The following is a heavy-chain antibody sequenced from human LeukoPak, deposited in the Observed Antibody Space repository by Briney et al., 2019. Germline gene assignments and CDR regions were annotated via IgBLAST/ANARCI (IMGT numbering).Heavy chain of an antibody. CDR2: VSGSGDRT. V-gene: IGHV3-23*01. CDR1: GITFSNYA. CDR3: AKDQKGHYDSSGYAFDY. J-gene: IGHJ4*02. D-gene: IGHD3-22*01. Sequence: GGSLRLSYAASGITFSNYAMGWVRQAPGKGLEWVSGVSGSGDRTYYADSVKGRFTISRDNSKNTLYLQVNSLRAEDTAVYYCAKDQKGHYDSSGYAFDYWGQGMLVTVSS.